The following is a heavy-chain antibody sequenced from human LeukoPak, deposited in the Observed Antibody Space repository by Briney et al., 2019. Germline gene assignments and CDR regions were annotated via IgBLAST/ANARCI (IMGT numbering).Heavy chain of an antibody. CDR2: IYSSGST. CDR1: GGSLSSTSHY. V-gene: IGHV4-39*01. J-gene: IGHJ6*03. CDR3: TKRRGYSFGFDYYYMDV. D-gene: IGHD5-18*01. Sequence: SETLSLTCTVSGGSLSSTSHYWDWVRQPPGEGLEWLGSIYSSGSTYYNPSLKSRVTVSFDTSKNQFSLSLTSVTAADTAVYCCTKRRGYSFGFDYYYMDVWGKGTTVTISS.